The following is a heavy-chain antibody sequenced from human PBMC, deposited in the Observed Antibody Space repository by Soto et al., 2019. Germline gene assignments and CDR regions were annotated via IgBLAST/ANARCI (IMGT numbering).Heavy chain of an antibody. CDR3: AKDSWYFDL. J-gene: IGHJ4*02. D-gene: IGHD6-13*01. CDR2: IDTSGSST. Sequence: PVESLKISCEASGFIFTNFWMHWVRQVPGKGLVWVSRIDTSGSSTSYADSVKGRFTISRDNAKNTVSLQMNGLRAEDTGVYYCAKDSWYFDLWSQGSLVTVSS. V-gene: IGHV3-74*01. CDR1: GFIFTNFW.